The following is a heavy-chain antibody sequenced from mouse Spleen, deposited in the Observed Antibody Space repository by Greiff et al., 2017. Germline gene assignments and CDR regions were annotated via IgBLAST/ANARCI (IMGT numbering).Heavy chain of an antibody. Sequence: QVQLQQSGPELVKPGASVKISCKASGYSFTSYYIHWVKQRPGQGLEWIGWIYPGSGNTKYNEKFKGKATLTADTSSSTAYMQLSSLTSEDSAVYYCARVFGSSYGTAWFAYWGQGTLVTVSA. CDR1: GYSFTSYY. V-gene: IGHV1-66*01. CDR2: IYPGSGNT. J-gene: IGHJ3*01. CDR3: ARVFGSSYGTAWFAY. D-gene: IGHD1-1*01.